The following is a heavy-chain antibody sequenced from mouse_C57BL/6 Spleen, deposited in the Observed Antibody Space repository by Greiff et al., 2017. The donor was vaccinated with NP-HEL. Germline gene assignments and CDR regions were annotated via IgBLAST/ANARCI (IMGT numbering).Heavy chain of an antibody. V-gene: IGHV1-53*01. CDR1: GYTFTSYW. J-gene: IGHJ2*01. D-gene: IGHD4-1*01. CDR3: ARRLGRGNYFDY. Sequence: QVQLQQPGTELVKPGASVKLSCKASGYTFTSYWMHWVKQRPGQGLEWIGNINTSNGGTNYNVKFKSKATLTVDKSSSTAYMQRSSLTSEDTAVYYCARRLGRGNYFDYWGQGTTLTVSS. CDR2: INTSNGGT.